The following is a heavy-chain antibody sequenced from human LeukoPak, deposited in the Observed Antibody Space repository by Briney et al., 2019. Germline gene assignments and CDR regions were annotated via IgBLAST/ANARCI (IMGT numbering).Heavy chain of an antibody. Sequence: GGSLRLSCTASGFTFGDYAMSWFRQAPGKGLEWVGFIRSKAYGGTTEYAASVKGRFTISRDDSKSIAYLQMNSLKTEDTAVYYCTRETAAGTWRYWFDPWGQGTLVTVSS. CDR3: TRETAAGTWRYWFDP. D-gene: IGHD6-13*01. CDR2: IRSKAYGGTT. CDR1: GFTFGDYA. J-gene: IGHJ5*02. V-gene: IGHV3-49*03.